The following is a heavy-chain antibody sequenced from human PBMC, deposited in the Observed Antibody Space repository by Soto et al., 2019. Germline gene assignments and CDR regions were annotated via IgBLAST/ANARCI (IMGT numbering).Heavy chain of an antibody. D-gene: IGHD4-17*01. V-gene: IGHV3-23*01. CDR3: AKDQSPHGDYVNYFDY. CDR1: GFTFSSYA. CDR2: ISGSGGST. Sequence: GGSLRLSCAASGFTFSSYAMSWVRQAPGKGLEWVSAISGSGGSTYYADSVKGRFTISRDNSKNTLYLQMNSLRAEDTAVYYCAKDQSPHGDYVNYFDYWGQGTLVTVSS. J-gene: IGHJ4*02.